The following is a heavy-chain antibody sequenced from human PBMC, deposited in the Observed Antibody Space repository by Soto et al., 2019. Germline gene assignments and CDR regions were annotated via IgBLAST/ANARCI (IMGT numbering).Heavy chain of an antibody. CDR3: ASLMSSGYYYGMDV. CDR1: GGTFSSYT. Sequence: QVQLVQSGAEVKKPGSSVKVSCKASGGTFSSYTISWVRQAPGQGLEWMGRIIPILGIANYAQKFQGRVTITADKSTSTAYMELSSLRSEDTAVYYCASLMSSGYYYGMDVWVQGTTVTVSS. V-gene: IGHV1-69*02. J-gene: IGHJ6*02. D-gene: IGHD3-10*01. CDR2: IIPILGIA.